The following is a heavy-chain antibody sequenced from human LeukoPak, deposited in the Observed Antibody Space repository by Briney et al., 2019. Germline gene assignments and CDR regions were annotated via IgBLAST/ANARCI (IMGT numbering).Heavy chain of an antibody. CDR2: IYTSGST. Sequence: SETLSLTCTVSGGSITSYYWSWIRQPAGKGLEWIGRIYTSGSTNYNPSLKSRVTMSVDTSKNQFSLKLSSVTAADTAVYYCATLGTQQGMDVWGQGTTVTVSS. D-gene: IGHD6-13*01. J-gene: IGHJ6*02. V-gene: IGHV4-4*07. CDR1: GGSITSYY. CDR3: ATLGTQQGMDV.